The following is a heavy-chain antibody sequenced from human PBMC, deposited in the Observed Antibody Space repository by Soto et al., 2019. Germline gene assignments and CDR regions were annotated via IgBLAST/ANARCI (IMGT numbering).Heavy chain of an antibody. V-gene: IGHV4-59*08. Sequence: QVQLQESGPGLVKPSETLSLTCTVSGGSISSYYWSWIRQPPGKGLEWIGYIYYSGSTNYNPSLKSRVPIAVDTSKNQFSLKLSSVTAADTAVYYCARQVQGPYCAGSYFDYGGQGTLVTVSS. CDR1: GGSISSYY. D-gene: IGHD3-10*01. CDR3: ARQVQGPYCAGSYFDY. CDR2: IYYSGST. J-gene: IGHJ4*02.